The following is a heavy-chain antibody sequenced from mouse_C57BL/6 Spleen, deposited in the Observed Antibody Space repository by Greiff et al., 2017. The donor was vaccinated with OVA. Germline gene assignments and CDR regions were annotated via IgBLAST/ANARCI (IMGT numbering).Heavy chain of an antibody. CDR2: ISSGGDYI. CDR3: TRDDYDAFAY. Sequence: DVHLVESGAGLVKPGGSLKLSCAASGFTFSSYAMSWVRQTPEKRLEWVAYISSGGDYIYYADTVKGRFTISRDNARNTLYLQMSSLKSEDTAMYYCTRDDYDAFAYWGQGTLVTVSA. CDR1: GFTFSSYA. J-gene: IGHJ3*01. D-gene: IGHD2-4*01. V-gene: IGHV5-9-1*02.